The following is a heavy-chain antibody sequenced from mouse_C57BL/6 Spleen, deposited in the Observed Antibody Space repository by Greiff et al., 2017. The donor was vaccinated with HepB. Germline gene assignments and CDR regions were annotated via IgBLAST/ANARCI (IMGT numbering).Heavy chain of an antibody. D-gene: IGHD1-1*01. V-gene: IGHV1-69*01. CDR3: ARTGTTTGNAMDY. Sequence: QVQLQQPGAELVMPGASVKLSCKASGYTFTSYWMHWVKQRPGQGLEWIGEIDPSDSYTNYNQKFKCKSTLTVDKSSSTAYMQLSSLTSEDSAVYYCARTGTTTGNAMDYWGQGTSVTVSS. J-gene: IGHJ4*01. CDR2: IDPSDSYT. CDR1: GYTFTSYW.